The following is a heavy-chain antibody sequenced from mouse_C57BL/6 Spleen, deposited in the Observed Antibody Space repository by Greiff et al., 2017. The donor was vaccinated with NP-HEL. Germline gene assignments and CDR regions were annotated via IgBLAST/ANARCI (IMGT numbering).Heavy chain of an antibody. CDR1: GYAFSSSW. CDR2: IYPGDGDT. V-gene: IGHV1-82*01. Sequence: QVQLQQSGPELVKPGASVKISCKASGYAFSSSWMNWVKQRPGKGLEWIGRIYPGDGDTNYNGKFKGNATLTADKSSSTAYMQLSSLTSEDSAVYFCARGPSMDYWGQGTSVTVSS. CDR3: ARGPSMDY. J-gene: IGHJ4*01.